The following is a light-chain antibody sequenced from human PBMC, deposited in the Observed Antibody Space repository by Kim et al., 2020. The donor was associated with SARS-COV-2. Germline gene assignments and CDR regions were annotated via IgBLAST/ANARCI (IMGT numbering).Light chain of an antibody. CDR2: DVN. J-gene: IGLJ2*01. CDR1: SRDVGDYDF. CDR3: CSYAGTYTWI. Sequence: QSALTQPRSVSGSLGGSVTISCTGTSRDVGDYDFVSWYHQLPGEAPKLLISDVNKRPSGVPDRFSGSKSGSTASLTIAGLQPDDEGDYYCCSYAGTYTWIFGGGTQLTVL. V-gene: IGLV2-11*01.